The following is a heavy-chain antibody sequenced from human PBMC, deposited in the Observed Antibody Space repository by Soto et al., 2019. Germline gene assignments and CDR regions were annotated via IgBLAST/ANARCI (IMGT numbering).Heavy chain of an antibody. V-gene: IGHV1-69*13. D-gene: IGHD2-21*02. CDR2: IIPIFGTA. CDR3: ASPHCGGDCYRVGGMDV. CDR1: GGTFSSYA. J-gene: IGHJ6*02. Sequence: SVKVSCKASGGTFSSYAISWVRQAPGQGLEWMGGIIPIFGTANYAQKFQGRVTITADESTSTAYMELSSLRSEDTAVYYCASPHCGGDCYRVGGMDVWGQGTTVTVSS.